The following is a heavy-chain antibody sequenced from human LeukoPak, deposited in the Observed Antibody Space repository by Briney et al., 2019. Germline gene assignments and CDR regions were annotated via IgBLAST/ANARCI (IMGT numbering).Heavy chain of an antibody. D-gene: IGHD2-15*01. J-gene: IGHJ5*02. V-gene: IGHV3-20*04. CDR2: INWNGGST. CDR3: AKDAIGYCSGGSCSWFDP. Sequence: GGSLRLSCAASGFTFDDYGMSWVRQAPGKGLEWVSGINWNGGSTGYADSVKGRFTISRDNAKNSLYLQMNSLRAEDTAVYYCAKDAIGYCSGGSCSWFDPWGQGTLVTVSS. CDR1: GFTFDDYG.